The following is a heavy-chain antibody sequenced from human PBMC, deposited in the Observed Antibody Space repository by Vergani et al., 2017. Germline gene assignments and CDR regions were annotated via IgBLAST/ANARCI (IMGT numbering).Heavy chain of an antibody. D-gene: IGHD6-13*01. J-gene: IGHJ6*03. V-gene: IGHV4-30-2*01. CDR1: GGSISSGGYS. CDR3: ARVLAAAGNHYYYYMDV. CDR2: IYHSGST. Sequence: QLQLQESGSGLVKPSQTLSLTCAVSGGSISSGGYSWSWIRQPPGKGLEWIGYIYHSGSTYYNPSLKSRVTISVDRSKNQFSLKLSSVTAADTAVYYCARVLAAAGNHYYYYMDVWGKGTTVTVSS.